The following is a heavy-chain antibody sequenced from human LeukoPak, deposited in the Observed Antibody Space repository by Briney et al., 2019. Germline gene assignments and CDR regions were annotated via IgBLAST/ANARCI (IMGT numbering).Heavy chain of an antibody. V-gene: IGHV1-69*01. J-gene: IGHJ4*02. CDR1: GGTFSRYA. D-gene: IGHD6-19*01. Sequence: SVKVSCKASGGTFSRYAISWVRQAPGQGLEWMGGIIPMFGIANYAQKFQGRVTITADESTSTAYMELSSLRSEDTAVYYCARDRPYTGGWRGFDYWGQGTLVTVTS. CDR3: ARDRPYTGGWRGFDY. CDR2: IIPMFGIA.